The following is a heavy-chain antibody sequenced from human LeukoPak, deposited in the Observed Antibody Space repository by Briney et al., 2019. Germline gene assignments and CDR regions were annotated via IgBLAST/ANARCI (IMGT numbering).Heavy chain of an antibody. Sequence: GGSLRLSCAASGFTFSSYGMHWVRQAPGKGLEWVANIKYDGAEQFYADSVRGRFTISRDNAKNSLSLQMNSLRAEDTAVYYCAREVQRPLDYWGQGILVTVSS. CDR2: IKYDGAEQ. J-gene: IGHJ4*02. CDR3: AREVQRPLDY. D-gene: IGHD1-1*01. V-gene: IGHV3-7*01. CDR1: GFTFSSYG.